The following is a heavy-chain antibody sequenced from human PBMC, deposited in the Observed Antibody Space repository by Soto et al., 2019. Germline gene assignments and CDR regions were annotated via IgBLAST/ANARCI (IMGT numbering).Heavy chain of an antibody. V-gene: IGHV4-34*01. Sequence: SETLSLTCTVSGGSISNSYCSWIRLSPGKGLEWIGEIHHSGGPKYNPSLESRVTISADTSKNQFSLELSSVTAADTAVYYCASYGSGSYYNGYYFDYWGQGTLVTVSS. D-gene: IGHD3-10*01. CDR1: GGSISNSY. CDR2: IHHSGGP. CDR3: ASYGSGSYYNGYYFDY. J-gene: IGHJ4*02.